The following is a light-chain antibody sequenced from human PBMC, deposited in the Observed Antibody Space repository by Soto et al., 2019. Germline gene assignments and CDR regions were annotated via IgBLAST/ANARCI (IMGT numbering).Light chain of an antibody. Sequence: DIQMTQSPSSLSASVGDRVTITCLASQGISNSLAWFQQKPGRVPKRLIYGASTLQSWAPSRFSGSASGAAFTLTISSLQPEDFATYYCLQYNSYPFTFGGGTKVDIK. CDR3: LQYNSYPFT. J-gene: IGKJ4*01. CDR2: GAS. CDR1: QGISNS. V-gene: IGKV1-17*03.